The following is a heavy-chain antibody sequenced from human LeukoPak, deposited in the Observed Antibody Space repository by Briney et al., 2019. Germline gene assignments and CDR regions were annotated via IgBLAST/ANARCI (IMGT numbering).Heavy chain of an antibody. CDR2: INPSGGST. D-gene: IGHD4-17*01. CDR1: GYTFTNFY. V-gene: IGHV1-46*01. CDR3: ARDDNGDNWFDP. Sequence: SVTVSCKASGYTFTNFYMHWVRQAPGQGLEWMGVINPSGGSTSYAQKFQGRVTMTRDTSTSTVYMELSSLRSEDTAVYYCARDDNGDNWFDPWGQGTLVTVSS. J-gene: IGHJ5*02.